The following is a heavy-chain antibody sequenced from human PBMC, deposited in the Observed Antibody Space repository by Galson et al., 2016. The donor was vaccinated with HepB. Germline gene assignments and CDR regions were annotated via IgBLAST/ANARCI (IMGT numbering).Heavy chain of an antibody. V-gene: IGHV3-7*01. CDR3: ERDPAQRSCNGANCWGAFDI. J-gene: IGHJ3*02. Sequence: SLRLSCAASGFTFNTFAMHWVRQAPGKGLEWVANIKQDGSEQFYVDSVKGRFTISRDNAKSSLYLHMNSLRAQDTAVYHCERDPAQRSCNGANCWGAFDIWGQGTMVTVSS. CDR1: GFTFNTFA. CDR2: IKQDGSEQ. D-gene: IGHD2-15*01.